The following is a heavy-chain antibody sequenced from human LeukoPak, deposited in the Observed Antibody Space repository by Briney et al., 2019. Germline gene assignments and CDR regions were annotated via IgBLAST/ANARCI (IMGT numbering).Heavy chain of an antibody. J-gene: IGHJ2*01. CDR3: ARVYNERSIAARRDYWYFDL. CDR2: IIPIFGTA. Sequence: SVKVSCKASGGTFSSYAISWVRQAPGQGLEWMGGIIPIFGTANYAQKFQGRVTITTDESTSTAYMELSSLRSEDTAVYYCARVYNERSIAARRDYWYFDLWGRGTLVTVSS. CDR1: GGTFSSYA. D-gene: IGHD6-6*01. V-gene: IGHV1-69*05.